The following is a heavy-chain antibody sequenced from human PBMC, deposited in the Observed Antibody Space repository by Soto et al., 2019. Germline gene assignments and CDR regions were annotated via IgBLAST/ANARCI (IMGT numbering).Heavy chain of an antibody. J-gene: IGHJ4*02. Sequence: PSETLSLTCAVSGASVSSTKWWSWVRQPPGKGLEWIGEIYHSGRTNYNPSLKSRVTISLDKSKNQFSLKLSSVTAADTAVYYCARLRTYDLMTAPDYWGQGTLVTVSS. V-gene: IGHV4-4*02. CDR1: GASVSSTKW. CDR3: ARLRTYDLMTAPDY. CDR2: IYHSGRT. D-gene: IGHD2-21*02.